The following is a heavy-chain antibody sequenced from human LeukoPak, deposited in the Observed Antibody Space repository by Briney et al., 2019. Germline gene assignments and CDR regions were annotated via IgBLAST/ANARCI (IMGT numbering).Heavy chain of an antibody. Sequence: SETLSLTCTVSGGSISSSSYYWGWIRQPPGKGLEWIGSIYYSGSTYYNPSLKSRVTISVDTSKNQFSLKLSSVTAADTAVYYCARPREGFEELSAFDIWGQGTMVTVSS. V-gene: IGHV4-39*01. CDR1: GGSISSSSYY. CDR2: IYYSGST. J-gene: IGHJ3*02. D-gene: IGHD3-10*01. CDR3: ARPREGFEELSAFDI.